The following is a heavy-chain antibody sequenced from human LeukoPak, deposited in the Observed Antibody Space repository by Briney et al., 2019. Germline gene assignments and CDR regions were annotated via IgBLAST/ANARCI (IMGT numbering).Heavy chain of an antibody. CDR1: GFTFRSYA. J-gene: IGHJ5*02. Sequence: PGGSLRLSCAGSGFTFRSYAISWVRQAPGKGLEWVSGISGSGGSTYYADSVKGRFTISRDNSKNTLFLQMNSLRAEDTAVYYCARDTGKNQGWFDPWGQGTLVTVSS. V-gene: IGHV3-23*01. CDR3: ARDTGKNQGWFDP. CDR2: ISGSGGST. D-gene: IGHD3-10*01.